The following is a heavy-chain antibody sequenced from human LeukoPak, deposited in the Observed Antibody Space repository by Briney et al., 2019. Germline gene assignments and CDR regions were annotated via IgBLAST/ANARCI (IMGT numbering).Heavy chain of an antibody. CDR2: VYSGITT. CDR1: GFIVGDTH. Sequence: GGSLRLSCEVSGFIVGDTHMTWVRQAPGKGLEWVSLVYSGITTHYADSVKGRFSISRDHSNNILHLQMNSLRAEDTAVYYCARLQGDGLGYQYFYYMDVWGTGTTVTVSS. D-gene: IGHD2/OR15-2a*01. V-gene: IGHV3-53*01. CDR3: ARLQGDGLGYQYFYYMDV. J-gene: IGHJ6*03.